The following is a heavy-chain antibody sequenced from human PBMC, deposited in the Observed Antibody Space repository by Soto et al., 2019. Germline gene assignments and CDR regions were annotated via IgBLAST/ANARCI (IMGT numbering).Heavy chain of an antibody. CDR2: ISSRSLTI. V-gene: IGHV3-48*01. CDR3: ASDLYGDYAKDC. D-gene: IGHD4-17*01. J-gene: IGHJ4*02. CDR1: GFTFNNHN. Sequence: EVQLVESGGGLVQPGGSLRLSCAASGFTFNNHNMNWVRQAPGKGLEWVSFISSRSLTIYYADSVKGRFTISRDNNKNSLYLQMNSLRAEDTAVYYGASDLYGDYAKDCWGQGTLVTVSS.